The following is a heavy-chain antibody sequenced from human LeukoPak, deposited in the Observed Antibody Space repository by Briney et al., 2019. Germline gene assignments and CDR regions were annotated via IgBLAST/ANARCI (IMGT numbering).Heavy chain of an antibody. Sequence: PGGSLRLSCAASGFTFSSYGMHWVRQAPGKGLEWVAFIRYDGSNKYYADSVKGRFTISRDNSKNTLYLQMNSLRAGDTAVYYCAKSKSFSIPAAIKGYYFDYWGQGTLVTVSS. J-gene: IGHJ4*02. CDR1: GFTFSSYG. V-gene: IGHV3-30*02. CDR3: AKSKSFSIPAAIKGYYFDY. D-gene: IGHD2-2*02. CDR2: IRYDGSNK.